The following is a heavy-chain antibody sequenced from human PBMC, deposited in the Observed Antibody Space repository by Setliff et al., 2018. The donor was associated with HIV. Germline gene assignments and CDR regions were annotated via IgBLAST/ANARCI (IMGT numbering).Heavy chain of an antibody. CDR1: NGSFSGYY. J-gene: IGHJ4*02. D-gene: IGHD5-18*01. CDR3: AAWGPRYSYAPYFFDS. V-gene: IGHV4-34*01. CDR2: INHSGST. Sequence: SETLSLTCAVYNGSFSGYYWTWIRQPPGKGLEWIGEINHSGSTNYSPSLKSRVTIPVDASRKQSSLRLSSVTAADTAVYYCAAWGPRYSYAPYFFDSWGQGTLVTVSS.